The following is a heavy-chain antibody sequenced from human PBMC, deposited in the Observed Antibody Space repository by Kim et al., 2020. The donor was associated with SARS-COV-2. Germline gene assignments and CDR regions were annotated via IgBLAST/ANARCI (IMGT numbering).Heavy chain of an antibody. D-gene: IGHD1-1*01. CDR1: SDSITSYQ. J-gene: IGHJ4*01. Sequence: SETLSLTCTISSDSITSYQWTWIRQPAGKGLEWLGRISAGGRADYYPSLRSRLSLSLDTPKNQLSLRLTSVTAADTAVYYCTRQSTYNPVDPLYYYDYWG. V-gene: IGHV4-4*07. CDR3: TRQSTYNPVDPLYYYDY. CDR2: ISAGGRA.